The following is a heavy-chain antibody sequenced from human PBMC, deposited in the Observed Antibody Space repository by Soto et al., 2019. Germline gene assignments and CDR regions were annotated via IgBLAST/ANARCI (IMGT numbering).Heavy chain of an antibody. Sequence: PGGSLRLSCAASGFTFSDYYMSWIRQAPGKGLEWVSYISGSGSTIYYADSVKGRFTISRDNAKNSLYLQMNSLRAEDTAVYYCARTYDFWSGYYPFDYWGQGTLVTVSS. V-gene: IGHV3-11*01. CDR3: ARTYDFWSGYYPFDY. D-gene: IGHD3-3*01. CDR1: GFTFSDYY. J-gene: IGHJ4*02. CDR2: ISGSGSTI.